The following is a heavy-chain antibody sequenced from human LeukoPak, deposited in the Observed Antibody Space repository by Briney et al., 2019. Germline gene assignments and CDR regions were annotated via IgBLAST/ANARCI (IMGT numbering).Heavy chain of an antibody. CDR1: GFTFSSYG. Sequence: GGSLRLSCAASGFTFSSYGMHWVRQAPGKGLEWVAFIRYDGSNKYYADSVKGRFTISRDNSKNTLYLQMNSLRAEDTAVYYCANWEGRCSSTSCFPYAFDIWGQGTMVTVSS. D-gene: IGHD2-2*01. CDR3: ANWEGRCSSTSCFPYAFDI. CDR2: IRYDGSNK. V-gene: IGHV3-30*02. J-gene: IGHJ3*02.